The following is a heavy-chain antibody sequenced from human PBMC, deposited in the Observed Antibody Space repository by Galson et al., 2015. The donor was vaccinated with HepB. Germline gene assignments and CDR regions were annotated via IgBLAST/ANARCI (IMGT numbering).Heavy chain of an antibody. J-gene: IGHJ4*02. D-gene: IGHD6-13*01. CDR2: ISNGSYTI. V-gene: IGHV3-48*02. CDR3: ARDRIAAAGLFHY. Sequence: SLRLSCAASGFTFNDYSMNWVRQAPGKGLEWVSHISNGSYTIYYADSVKGRFTISRDNAKNSLYLQMNSLRDEDTAVYYCARDRIAAAGLFHYWGQGTLVTVSS. CDR1: GFTFNDYS.